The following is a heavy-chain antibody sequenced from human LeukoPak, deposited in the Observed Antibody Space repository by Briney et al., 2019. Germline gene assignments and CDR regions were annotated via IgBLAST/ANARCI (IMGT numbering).Heavy chain of an antibody. CDR1: GGSISSGSYY. J-gene: IGHJ3*02. V-gene: IGHV4-61*02. CDR2: IYTSGST. CDR3: ARDPGYEFDAFDI. D-gene: IGHD5-12*01. Sequence: SETLSLTCTVSGGSISSGSYYWRWIRQPAGKGLEWIVRIYTSGSTNYNPSLQSRVTISVDTSKNQFSLKLSSVTAADTAVYYCARDPGYEFDAFDIWGQGTMVTVSS.